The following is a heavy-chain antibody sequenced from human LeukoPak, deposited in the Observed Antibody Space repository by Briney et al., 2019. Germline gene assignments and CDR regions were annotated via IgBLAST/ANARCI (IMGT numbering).Heavy chain of an antibody. CDR2: IYTSGST. CDR3: ARAGDYVWGSYRL. D-gene: IGHD3-16*02. Sequence: SQTLSLTCTVSGGSISSGSYYWSWIRQPAGKGLEWIGRIYTSGSTNYNPSLKSRVTISVDTSKNQFSLKLSSVTAADTAVYYWARAGDYVWGSYRLWGQGTLVTVSS. V-gene: IGHV4-61*02. CDR1: GGSISSGSYY. J-gene: IGHJ4*02.